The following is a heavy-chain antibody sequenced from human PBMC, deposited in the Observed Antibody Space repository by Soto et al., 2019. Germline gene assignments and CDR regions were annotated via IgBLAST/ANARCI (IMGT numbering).Heavy chain of an antibody. Sequence: QVQLQESGPGLVKPSETLSLTCTVSGGSISSYYWSWIRQPPGKGLEWIGYIYYSGSTNYNPSLKSRVTISVDTSKNPFPLELGSVTAADTAVYYCAGGEEPGAMPSSYWGQGTLVTVSS. CDR3: AGGEEPGAMPSSY. CDR2: IYYSGST. D-gene: IGHD3-16*01. V-gene: IGHV4-59*01. CDR1: GGSISSYY. J-gene: IGHJ4*02.